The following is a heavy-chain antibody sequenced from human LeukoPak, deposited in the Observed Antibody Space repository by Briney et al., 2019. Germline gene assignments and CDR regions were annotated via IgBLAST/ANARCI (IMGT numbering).Heavy chain of an antibody. CDR3: ARVVVTPRYYYFYMDV. D-gene: IGHD3-22*01. J-gene: IGHJ6*03. CDR1: GFTFSTYG. Sequence: GGSLRLSCAASGFTFSTYGMNWVRQAPGKGLEWVSSISTSSNYMYYADSVQARFTISRDDAKNSLYLQMNSLRAEDTAVYYCARVVVTPRYYYFYMDVWGKGTTVTVSS. CDR2: ISTSSNYM. V-gene: IGHV3-21*01.